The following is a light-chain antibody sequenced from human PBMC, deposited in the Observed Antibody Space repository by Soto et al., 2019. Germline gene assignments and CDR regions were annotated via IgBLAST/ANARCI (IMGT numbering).Light chain of an antibody. Sequence: DIQMTQSPSTLSGSVGDRVTITCRASQTISSWLAWYQQKPGKAPKLLIYKASTLKSGVPSRFSGSGSGTAFTLTISSLPPDDFATYCCQHYNSYSEAFGQGTKVELK. CDR2: KAS. CDR1: QTISSW. V-gene: IGKV1-5*03. J-gene: IGKJ1*01. CDR3: QHYNSYSEA.